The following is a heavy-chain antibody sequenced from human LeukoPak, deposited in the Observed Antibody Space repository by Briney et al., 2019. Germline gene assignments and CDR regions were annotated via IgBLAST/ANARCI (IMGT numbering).Heavy chain of an antibody. CDR3: AKADYYDSSGHDY. Sequence: PGGSLRLSCAASGFTFSSYGMHWVRQAPGKGLEWVAVISYDGSNKYYADSVKGRFTISRDNSKNTLYLQMNSPRAEDTAVYYCAKADYYDSSGHDYWGQGTLVTVSS. V-gene: IGHV3-30*18. D-gene: IGHD3-22*01. CDR1: GFTFSSYG. J-gene: IGHJ4*02. CDR2: ISYDGSNK.